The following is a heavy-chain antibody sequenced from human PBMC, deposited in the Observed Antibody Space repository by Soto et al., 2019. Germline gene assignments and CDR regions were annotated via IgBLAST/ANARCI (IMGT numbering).Heavy chain of an antibody. Sequence: QVQLVESGGGVVQPGRSLRLSCAASGFTFSSYGMHWVRQAPGKGLEWVAVISYDGSNKYYADSVKGRFTISRDNSKNTLYLQMNSLRDEDTAVYYCAPTSISSSSIYFDYWGQGPLVTVSS. D-gene: IGHD6-13*01. V-gene: IGHV3-30*03. CDR1: GFTFSSYG. J-gene: IGHJ4*02. CDR3: APTSISSSSIYFDY. CDR2: ISYDGSNK.